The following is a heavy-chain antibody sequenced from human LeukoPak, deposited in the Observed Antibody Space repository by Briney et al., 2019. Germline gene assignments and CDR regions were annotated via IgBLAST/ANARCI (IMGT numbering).Heavy chain of an antibody. CDR2: IYCSGST. V-gene: IGHV4-59*06. Sequence: PSETLSLTCALSGGSISSYYWSWIRQPAGKGLEWLGYIYCSGSTYYNPSLKSRVTISVDTSKNQFSLKLSSVTAADTAVYYCVRGESTEAFDIRGQGTMVTVSS. CDR1: GGSISSYY. J-gene: IGHJ3*02. CDR3: VRGESTEAFDI.